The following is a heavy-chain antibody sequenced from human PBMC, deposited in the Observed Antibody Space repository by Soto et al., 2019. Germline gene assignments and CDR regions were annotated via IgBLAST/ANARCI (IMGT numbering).Heavy chain of an antibody. V-gene: IGHV1-3*01. CDR1: GYSFTTHA. CDR2: INGGTGQT. CDR3: ARGKGMEENYCCYGLDI. D-gene: IGHD1-1*01. Sequence: QVQVVQSGAEVKKPGASVKFSCKASGYSFTTHAMHWVRQAPGQSLEWMGWINGGTGQTKHSQRFQGRVNITRDTSASTAYMELSSLRSEDTAVYYCARGKGMEENYCCYGLDIWGQGTTVSFSS. J-gene: IGHJ6*02.